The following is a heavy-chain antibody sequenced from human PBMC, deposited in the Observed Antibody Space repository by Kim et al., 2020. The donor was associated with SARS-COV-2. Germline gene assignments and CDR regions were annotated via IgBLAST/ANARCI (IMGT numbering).Heavy chain of an antibody. CDR3: ARVSRGSYYFDY. J-gene: IGHJ4*02. D-gene: IGHD1-26*01. Sequence: GGSLRLSCAASGFTFSSYSMNWVRQAPGKGLEWVSSISSSSSYIYYADSVKGRFTISRDNAKNSLYLQMNSLRAEDTAVYYCARVSRGSYYFDYWGQGTLVTVSS. CDR1: GFTFSSYS. CDR2: ISSSSSYI. V-gene: IGHV3-21*01.